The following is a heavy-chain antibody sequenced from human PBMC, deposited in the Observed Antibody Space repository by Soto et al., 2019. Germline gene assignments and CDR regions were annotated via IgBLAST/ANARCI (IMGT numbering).Heavy chain of an antibody. D-gene: IGHD3-16*01. Sequence: EVQLVESGGGLVQPGGSLRLSCAASGFTFSSYWMHWVRQAPGKGLVWVPRINSDGSTISYADSVRSRFTISRDNAKNTLDLQLNSLTAEDTAVYYCARVGIGAHHFDSWGQGTLVTVSS. CDR2: INSDGSTI. J-gene: IGHJ4*02. CDR3: ARVGIGAHHFDS. CDR1: GFTFSSYW. V-gene: IGHV3-74*01.